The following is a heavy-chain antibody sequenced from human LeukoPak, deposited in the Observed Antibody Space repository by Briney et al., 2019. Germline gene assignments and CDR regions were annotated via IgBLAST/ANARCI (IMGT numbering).Heavy chain of an antibody. J-gene: IGHJ6*04. CDR3: AELGITMIGGV. CDR1: GFTFRSYA. D-gene: IGHD3-10*02. Sequence: GGSLRLSCAASGFTFRSYAMNWVRQAPGKGLEWVSYISSSGSTIYYADSVKGRFTISRDNAKNSLYLQMNSLRAEDTAVYYCAELGITMIGGVWGKGTTVTISS. CDR2: ISSSGSTI. V-gene: IGHV3-48*03.